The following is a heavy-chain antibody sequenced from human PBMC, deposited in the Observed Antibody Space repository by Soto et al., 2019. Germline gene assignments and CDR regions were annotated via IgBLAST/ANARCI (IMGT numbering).Heavy chain of an antibody. Sequence: GGSLRLSCAASGFTFSSYAMSWVRQAPGKGLEWVSAISGSGGSTYYADSVKGRFTISRDNSKNTLYLQMNSLRAEDTAVYYCPMPFFFGVVLTHLFDFMDVWGQGTTVAVSS. D-gene: IGHD3-3*01. CDR1: GFTFSSYA. CDR3: PMPFFFGVVLTHLFDFMDV. CDR2: ISGSGGST. V-gene: IGHV3-23*01. J-gene: IGHJ6*02.